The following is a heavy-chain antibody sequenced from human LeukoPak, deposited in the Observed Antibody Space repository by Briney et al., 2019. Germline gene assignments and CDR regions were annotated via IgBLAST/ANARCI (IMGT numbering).Heavy chain of an antibody. CDR2: IYPGDSDT. Sequence: YWSWIRQPPGKGLEWMGIIYPGDSDTRYSPSFQGQVTISADRSITTAHLQWSSLKASDTAMYYCARARYYGSGTYATNWFDPWGQGTLVTVSS. CDR1: YW. D-gene: IGHD3-10*01. V-gene: IGHV5-51*01. J-gene: IGHJ5*02. CDR3: ARARYYGSGTYATNWFDP.